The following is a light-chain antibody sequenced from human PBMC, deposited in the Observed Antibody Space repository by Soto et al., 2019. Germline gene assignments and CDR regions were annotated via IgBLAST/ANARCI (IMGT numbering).Light chain of an antibody. V-gene: IGKV1-5*03. CDR1: QSINSW. CDR3: QHYNSYLCT. J-gene: IGKJ1*01. Sequence: DIQMTQSPSTLSASVGDRVTITCRASQSINSWLAWYQQKPGKAPKLLIYKASSLESGVPSRFSGSGSGTEFTLTISSLQPDDFATYYCQHYNSYLCTCGQGTKVEIK. CDR2: KAS.